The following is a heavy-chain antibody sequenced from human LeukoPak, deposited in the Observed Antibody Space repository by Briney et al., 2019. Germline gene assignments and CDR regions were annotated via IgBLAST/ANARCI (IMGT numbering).Heavy chain of an antibody. V-gene: IGHV3-7*01. CDR1: GFIFKKYW. D-gene: IGHD5-24*01. J-gene: IGHJ4*02. CDR2: IKEDGSET. CDR3: ARETPRRGETRDGYR. Sequence: GGSLRLSCAASGFIFKKYWMNWVGQVPGKGLECLANIKEDGSETYYADSVKGRFTISRDNPKNLLFLQINSPRVEDTAVYYCARETPRRGETRDGYRWGQGTVVTVSS.